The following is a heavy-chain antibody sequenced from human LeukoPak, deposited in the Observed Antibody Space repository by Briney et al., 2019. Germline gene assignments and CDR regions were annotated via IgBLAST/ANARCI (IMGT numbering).Heavy chain of an antibody. CDR2: ISYDGSNK. V-gene: IGHV3-30-3*01. Sequence: GGSLRLSCAASGFTFSSYAMHWVRQAPGKGLEWVAVISYDGSNKYYADSVKGRFTISRDNSKNTLYLQMNSLRADDTAVYYCANFYYGWGQGTLVTVSS. CDR3: ANFYYG. D-gene: IGHD1-26*01. J-gene: IGHJ4*02. CDR1: GFTFSSYA.